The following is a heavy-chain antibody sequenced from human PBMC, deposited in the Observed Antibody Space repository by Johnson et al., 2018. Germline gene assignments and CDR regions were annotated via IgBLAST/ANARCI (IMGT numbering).Heavy chain of an antibody. CDR1: GFTFDDYG. J-gene: IGHJ1*01. CDR3: ARDWGSGWGRGYRSRYCQH. D-gene: IGHD6-19*01. Sequence: VQLVESGGGVVRXGGSRRLXCAASGFTFDDYGMSWVRQAPGKGLEWVAGINWNGGSTGYADSVKGRVTSSSDNAKNSLYLQMNSLRAEDTAVYYCARDWGSGWGRGYRSRYCQHWGQGTLVTVCS. V-gene: IGHV3-20*04. CDR2: INWNGGST.